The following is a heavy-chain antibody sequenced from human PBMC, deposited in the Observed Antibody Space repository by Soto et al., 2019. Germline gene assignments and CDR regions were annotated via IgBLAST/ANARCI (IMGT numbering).Heavy chain of an antibody. Sequence: GESLKISCKGSGYSFTSYWIGWVRQMPGKGLEWMGIIYPGDFDTRYSPSFQGQVTVSADKSINTAYLQWNSLKASDTAMYYCAVGTADYGSQYFDLWGRGTLVTVSS. V-gene: IGHV5-51*01. D-gene: IGHD4-17*01. CDR2: IYPGDFDT. CDR1: GYSFTSYW. CDR3: AVGTADYGSQYFDL. J-gene: IGHJ2*01.